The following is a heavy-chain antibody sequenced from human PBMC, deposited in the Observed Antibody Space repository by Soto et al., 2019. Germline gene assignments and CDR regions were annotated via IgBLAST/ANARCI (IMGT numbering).Heavy chain of an antibody. D-gene: IGHD3-16*02. V-gene: IGHV4-59*01. CDR2: IYYSGST. CDR3: ARTGGGRDDYIWGSYRSWFDS. J-gene: IGHJ5*01. Sequence: SETLSLTCTVSGGSISSYYWSWIRQPPGKGLEWIGYIYYSGSTNYNPSLKSRVTISVDTSKSQFSLKLSSVTAVDTAVYYCARTGGGRDDYIWGSYRSWFDSWGQGTLVTVSS. CDR1: GGSISSYY.